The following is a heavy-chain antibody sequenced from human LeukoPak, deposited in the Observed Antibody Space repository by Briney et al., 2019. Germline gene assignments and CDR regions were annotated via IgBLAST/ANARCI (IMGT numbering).Heavy chain of an antibody. D-gene: IGHD6-25*01. CDR3: ARVVFFGGYSSALSIDY. CDR2: IYYSGST. Sequence: PSQTLSLTCTVSGGSISSGGYYWSWIRQHPGKGLEWIGYIYYSGSTYYNPSLKSRVTISVDTSKNQFSLKLSSVTAADTAVYYCARVVFFGGYSSALSIDYWGQGTLVTVSS. J-gene: IGHJ4*02. V-gene: IGHV4-31*03. CDR1: GGSISSGGYY.